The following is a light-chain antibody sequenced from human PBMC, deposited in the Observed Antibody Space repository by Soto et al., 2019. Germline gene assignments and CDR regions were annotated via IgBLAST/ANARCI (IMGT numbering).Light chain of an antibody. CDR2: LGS. CDR1: QSLLHSNGYNY. V-gene: IGKV2-28*01. J-gene: IGKJ4*01. Sequence: DIVMTPSPLSLPVTPGEPASISCRSSQSLLHSNGYNYLDWYLQKPGQSPQLLIYLGSNRAAGVPDRFSGSGSRTDFTLKISRVEAEDVGVYYCMQALQTPLTFGGGTKVEIK. CDR3: MQALQTPLT.